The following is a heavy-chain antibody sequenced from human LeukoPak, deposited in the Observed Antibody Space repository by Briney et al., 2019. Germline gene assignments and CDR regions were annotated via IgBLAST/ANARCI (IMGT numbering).Heavy chain of an antibody. D-gene: IGHD3-22*01. CDR1: GASISDYY. CDR3: ARHDNRGYSSLHY. J-gene: IGHJ4*02. CDR2: GHYTGGS. V-gene: IGHV4-59*08. Sequence: TSETLSLTCTVSGASISDYYWSWIRQPPGKGLEWIGFGHYTGGSNYNPSLKSRVTTSVDTSKRQFSLKLISVTAADTAVYYCARHDNRGYSSLHYWGQGALVTVSS.